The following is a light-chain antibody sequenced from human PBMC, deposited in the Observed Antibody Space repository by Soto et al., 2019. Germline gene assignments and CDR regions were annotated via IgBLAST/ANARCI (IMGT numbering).Light chain of an antibody. CDR2: AAS. V-gene: IGKV1-6*01. CDR1: QGIRHY. J-gene: IGKJ4*01. CDR3: LQDYNYPLT. Sequence: AIQMTQSPSSLSASVRDRVTITCRASQGIRHYLGWYQQKPGKAPKLLIYAASSLQSGVPSRFSGSGSGTDFTLTISSLQPEDFATYYCLQDYNYPLTFGGGTKVEIK.